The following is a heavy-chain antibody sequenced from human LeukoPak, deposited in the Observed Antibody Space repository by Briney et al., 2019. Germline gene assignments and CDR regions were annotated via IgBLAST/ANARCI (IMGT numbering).Heavy chain of an antibody. CDR2: IYYSGST. CDR3: ARRMGVDNWNQYYFDY. V-gene: IGHV4-39*01. D-gene: IGHD1-20*01. Sequence: SETLSLTCTVSGGSISSSSYYWGWIRQPPGKGLEWIGSIYYSGSTYYNPSLKSRVTISVDTSKNQFSLKLSSVTAADTAVYYCARRMGVDNWNQYYFDYWGQGTLVTVSS. CDR1: GGSISSSSYY. J-gene: IGHJ4*02.